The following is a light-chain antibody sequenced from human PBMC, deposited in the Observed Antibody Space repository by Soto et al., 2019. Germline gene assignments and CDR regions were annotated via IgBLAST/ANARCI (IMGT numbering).Light chain of an antibody. CDR3: LHHNKWPRWT. CDR1: QSVSSN. Sequence: EIMMTQSPAILSVSPGERATLSCRVSQSVSSNLAWYQQKPGQAPRLLIYDASSRATGIPARFSGSGSGTEFTLTISSLQSEDFAVYYCLHHNKWPRWTFGQGTKVDI. V-gene: IGKV3-15*01. J-gene: IGKJ1*01. CDR2: DAS.